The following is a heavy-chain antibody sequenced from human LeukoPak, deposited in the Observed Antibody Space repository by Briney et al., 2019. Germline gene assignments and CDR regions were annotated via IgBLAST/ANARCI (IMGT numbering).Heavy chain of an antibody. J-gene: IGHJ4*02. Sequence: GGSLRLSCAASGFTFINYWMSWVRQAPGKGLEWVANIKQDGSEKYYVDSVKDRFTISRDNAKNSLYLQMNSLRAEDTAVYYCATLGVVVPAAIDFDYWGQGTLVTVSS. CDR2: IKQDGSEK. V-gene: IGHV3-7*01. CDR3: ATLGVVVPAAIDFDY. CDR1: GFTFINYW. D-gene: IGHD2-2*01.